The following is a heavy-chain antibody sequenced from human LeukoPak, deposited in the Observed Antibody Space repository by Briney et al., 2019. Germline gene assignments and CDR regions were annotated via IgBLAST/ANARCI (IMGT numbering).Heavy chain of an antibody. CDR1: GFTFSSYE. D-gene: IGHD2-2*01. J-gene: IGHJ3*02. Sequence: PGGSLRLSCAASGFTFSSYEMNWVRQAPGKGLEWVSYISSSGSTIYYTDSVKGRFTISRDNAKNSLYLQMNSLRAEDTAVYYCARDSYQLLRTGGFDIWGQGTMVTVSS. CDR2: ISSSGSTI. CDR3: ARDSYQLLRTGGFDI. V-gene: IGHV3-48*03.